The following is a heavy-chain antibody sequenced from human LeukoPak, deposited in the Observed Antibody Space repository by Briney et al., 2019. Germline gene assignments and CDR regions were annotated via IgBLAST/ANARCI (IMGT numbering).Heavy chain of an antibody. CDR2: MYTSGST. V-gene: IGHV4-61*02. J-gene: IGHJ6*03. CDR1: GGSISSGSYY. CDR3: ARGRQASQYYYHYMDV. Sequence: SQTLSLTCTVSGGSISSGSYYWSWIRQPAGKGLEWIGRMYTSGSTNYNPSLKSRVTISVDTSKNQFSLKLSSVTAADTAVYYCARGRQASQYYYHYMDVWGKGTTVTVSS.